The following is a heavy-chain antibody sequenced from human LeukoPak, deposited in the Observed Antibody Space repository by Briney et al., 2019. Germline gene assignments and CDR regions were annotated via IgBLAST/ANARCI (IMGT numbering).Heavy chain of an antibody. CDR1: GDTLSDLS. CDR2: FDPEDGET. V-gene: IGHV1-24*01. J-gene: IGHJ3*01. CDR3: ATHTSGSYHERNADDV. D-gene: IGHD1-26*01. Sequence: ASVKVSCRVSGDTLSDLSMYWVRQAPGKRPEWMASFDPEDGETLYSQKFRGRATMTVDPSADTAYMELSRLRSDDTAVYFCATHTSGSYHERNADDVWGQGTLVTVSS.